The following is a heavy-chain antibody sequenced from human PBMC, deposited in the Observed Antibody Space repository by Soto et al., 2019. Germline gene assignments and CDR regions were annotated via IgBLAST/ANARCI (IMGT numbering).Heavy chain of an antibody. V-gene: IGHV4-59*03. CDR1: ADSIGDYY. D-gene: IGHD3-10*01. CDR2: VYFTGSTSY. CDR3: ATGRVHYGSEY. Sequence: QVLLQESGPGLVKPSETLSLTCTVPADSIGDYYWSWIRQPPGKGLEWIGYVYFTGSTSYNNTPSLTRRVAISIDTAKKPSRPTLGSVGAAVTAIYYCATGRVHYGSEYWGQGTLVTVSS. J-gene: IGHJ4*02.